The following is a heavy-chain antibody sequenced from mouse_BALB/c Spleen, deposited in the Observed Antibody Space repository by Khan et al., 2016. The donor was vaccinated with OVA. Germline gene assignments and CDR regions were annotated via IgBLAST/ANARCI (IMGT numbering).Heavy chain of an antibody. V-gene: IGHV3-2*02. CDR3: ARTARIKY. CDR2: ISYSGST. CDR1: GYSITSGYG. J-gene: IGHJ2*01. Sequence: EVQLQESGPGLVKPSQSLSLTCTVTGYSITSGYGWNWIRQFPGNKLEWMGYISYSGSTNYNPSFKSRISITRDTSNNQFFLQLNSVTTEDTATYYCARTARIKYWGQGTTLTVSS. D-gene: IGHD1-2*01.